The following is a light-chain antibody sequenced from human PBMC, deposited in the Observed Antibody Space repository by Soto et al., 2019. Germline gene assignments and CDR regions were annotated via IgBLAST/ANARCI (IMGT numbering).Light chain of an antibody. CDR2: KAS. CDR1: QSITGW. V-gene: IGKV1-5*03. J-gene: IGKJ1*01. CDR3: QQYDHYSPWT. Sequence: DIQMTQSPSTLSASVGDRVTITCRASQSITGWLAWFQQKPGKAPKLLISKASSLQNGVPTRFSGSGSGTDFTLTISSHQPDDFATYYGQQYDHYSPWTFGQGTKVEIK.